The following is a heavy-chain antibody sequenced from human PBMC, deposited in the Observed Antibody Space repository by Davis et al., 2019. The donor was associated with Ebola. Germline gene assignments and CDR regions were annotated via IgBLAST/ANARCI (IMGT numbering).Heavy chain of an antibody. J-gene: IGHJ4*02. CDR3: ARGYCSATSCHMDY. Sequence: PGGSLRLSCVTSGFKFSGFAMSWVRQAPGKGLEWVSTLSGDGDTIYYGASVKGRFAISRDNSKNTLYLQMNSLRADDTAVYYCARGYCSATSCHMDYWGQGTLVTVSS. CDR2: LSGDGDTI. D-gene: IGHD6-19*01. V-gene: IGHV3-23*01. CDR1: GFKFSGFA.